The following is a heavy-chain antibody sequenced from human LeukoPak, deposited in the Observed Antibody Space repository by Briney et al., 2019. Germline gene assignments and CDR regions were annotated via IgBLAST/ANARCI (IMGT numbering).Heavy chain of an antibody. V-gene: IGHV1-18*01. CDR1: GYTFSNYG. D-gene: IGHD6-19*01. Sequence: VASVKVSCKTSGYTFSNYGFSWVRQAPGQGLEWMGWISGYNGNTNYAQKFQGRVTMTTDTSTSTAYMELRSLRSDDTAVYYCARADIRAIASSGWYGFDYWGQGTLVTVSS. CDR2: ISGYNGNT. J-gene: IGHJ4*02. CDR3: ARADIRAIASSGWYGFDY.